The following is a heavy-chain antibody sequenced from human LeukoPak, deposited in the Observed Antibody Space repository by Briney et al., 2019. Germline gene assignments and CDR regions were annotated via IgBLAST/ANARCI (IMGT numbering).Heavy chain of an antibody. Sequence: SETLSLTCTVSGGSISSGGYYWSWIRQHPGKGLEWIGYIYYSGSTYYNPSLESRVTISVDTSKNQFSLKLSSVTAADTAVYYCARGYSSSAFDYWGQGTLVTVSS. CDR1: GGSISSGGYY. D-gene: IGHD6-6*01. V-gene: IGHV4-31*03. CDR3: ARGYSSSAFDY. CDR2: IYYSGST. J-gene: IGHJ4*02.